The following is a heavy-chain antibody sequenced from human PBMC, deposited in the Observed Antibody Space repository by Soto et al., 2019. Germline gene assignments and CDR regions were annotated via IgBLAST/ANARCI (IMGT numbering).Heavy chain of an antibody. CDR3: ARDWYYDFWSGYSAFDY. D-gene: IGHD3-3*01. CDR2: IWYDGSNK. J-gene: IGHJ4*02. Sequence: GGSLRLSCAASGFTFSSYGMHWVRQAPGKGLEWVAVIWYDGSNKYYADSVKGRFTISRDNSKNTLYLQMNSLRAEDTAVYYCARDWYYDFWSGYSAFDYWGQGTLVTVSS. CDR1: GFTFSSYG. V-gene: IGHV3-33*01.